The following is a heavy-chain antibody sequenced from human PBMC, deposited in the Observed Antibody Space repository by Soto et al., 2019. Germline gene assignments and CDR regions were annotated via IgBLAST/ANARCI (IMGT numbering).Heavy chain of an antibody. J-gene: IGHJ6*02. CDR3: ARDLRGGSYGMDV. CDR2: SYYSGTT. Sequence: SETLSLTCNVSGDSMISYYWSWIRQSPGKGLEWIGYSYYSGTTDYNPSLNSRATISVDMSKNQFSLKLSSVTAADTAVYFCARDLRGGSYGMDVWGQGTTVTVSS. CDR1: GDSMISYY. D-gene: IGHD3-10*01. V-gene: IGHV4-59*01.